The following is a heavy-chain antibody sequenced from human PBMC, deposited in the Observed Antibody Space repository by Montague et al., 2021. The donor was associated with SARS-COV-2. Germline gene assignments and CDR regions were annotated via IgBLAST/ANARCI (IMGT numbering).Heavy chain of an antibody. CDR3: VRDTQYYDVDAWDAWFDP. CDR1: GGSIYSYY. J-gene: IGHJ5*02. D-gene: IGHD3-16*01. CDR2: VPYGGRT. Sequence: SETLSLTCTVSGGSIYSYYCSWVRQPPGKGLERIGHVPYGGRTNYHPSLNSRVTMSVDTSKNHFSLRLSSVTAADTAVYYCVRDTQYYDVDAWDAWFDPWGQGTLVTVSS. V-gene: IGHV4-59*01.